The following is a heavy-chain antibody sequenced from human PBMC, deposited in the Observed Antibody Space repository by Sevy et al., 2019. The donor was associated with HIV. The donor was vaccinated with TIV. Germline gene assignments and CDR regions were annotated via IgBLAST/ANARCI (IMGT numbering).Heavy chain of an antibody. CDR1: GDSVSSNNAA. J-gene: IGHJ2*01. CDR2: KYYKSKWYS. D-gene: IGHD6-19*01. V-gene: IGHV6-1*01. Sequence: TLSLTCAISGDSVSSNNAAWNWIRQSPSRGLEWLGRKYYKSKWYSHYAVSVKSRMTINPDTSKNQFSLQLNSVTPEDTAVYYCARSVAALDFWYFDLWGRGTLVTVSS. CDR3: ARSVAALDFWYFDL.